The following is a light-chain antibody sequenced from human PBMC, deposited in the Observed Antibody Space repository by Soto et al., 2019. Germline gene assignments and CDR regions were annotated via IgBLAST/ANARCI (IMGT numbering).Light chain of an antibody. CDR2: DND. Sequence: QTVLTQPPSGSAAPGQRVTISCSGSSYNIENNPVSWYQQLPGTVPRLLIHDNDKRPSGIPDRFSGSKSGTSATLGITGLQTGDEADYYCGTWDSSLSAGVFGGGTKLTVL. CDR3: GTWDSSLSAGV. CDR1: SYNIENNP. V-gene: IGLV1-51*01. J-gene: IGLJ2*01.